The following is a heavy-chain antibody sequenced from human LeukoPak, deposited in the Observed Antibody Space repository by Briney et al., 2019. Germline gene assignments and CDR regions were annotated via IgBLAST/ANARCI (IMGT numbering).Heavy chain of an antibody. Sequence: SQTLSLTCTVSGGSISSGSYYWSWIRQPAGKGLEWIGRIYNSGNTNYNPSLKSRVTMSVDTSKNQFSLKLSSVTAADTAVYYCARGYYDSGGYWGYYFDYWGQGTLVTVSS. CDR2: IYNSGNT. CDR1: GGSISSGSYY. J-gene: IGHJ4*02. D-gene: IGHD3-22*01. V-gene: IGHV4-61*02. CDR3: ARGYYDSGGYWGYYFDY.